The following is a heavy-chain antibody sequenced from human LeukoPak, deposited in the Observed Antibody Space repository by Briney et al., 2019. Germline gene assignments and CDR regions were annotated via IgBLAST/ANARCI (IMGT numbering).Heavy chain of an antibody. Sequence: SETLSLTCTVSGGSISSGGYYWSWIRQHPGKGLEWIGYIYCSGSTYYNPSLKSRVTISVDTSKNQFSLKLSSVTAADTAVYYCARSPRAYCGGDCYGYFQHWARAPWSPSPQ. J-gene: IGHJ1*01. CDR1: GGSISSGGYY. CDR3: ARSPRAYCGGDCYGYFQH. V-gene: IGHV4-31*03. D-gene: IGHD2-21*02. CDR2: IYCSGST.